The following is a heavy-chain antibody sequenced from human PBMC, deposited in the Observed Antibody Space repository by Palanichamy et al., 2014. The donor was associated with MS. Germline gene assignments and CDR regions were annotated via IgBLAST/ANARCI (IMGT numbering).Heavy chain of an antibody. CDR2: VYYNGGT. V-gene: IGHV4-59*01. CDR1: GDSINDYF. D-gene: IGHD3-10*01. Sequence: QVHLQESGPGLVKPSETLSLTCAVSGDSINDYFWTWIRQPPGKGLEWIGYVYYNGGTHYNPSLKSRVTISVDTSKNQFSLNLSSVTAADTAVYFCARGGVGAMVEGVPGNYMDVWGKGTTVTVSS. J-gene: IGHJ6*03. CDR3: ARGGVGAMVEGVPGNYMDV.